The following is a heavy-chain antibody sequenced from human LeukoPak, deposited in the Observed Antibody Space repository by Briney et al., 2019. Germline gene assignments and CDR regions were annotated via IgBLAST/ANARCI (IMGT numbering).Heavy chain of an antibody. D-gene: IGHD3-10*01. CDR3: ARAYGLLWFGELVPYFDY. CDR1: GGSISSYY. V-gene: IGHV4-59*01. Sequence: PSETLSLTCTVSGGSISSYYWSWIRQPPGKGLEWIGYIYYSGSTNYNPSLKSRVNISVDTSKDQFSLKLSSVTAADTAVYYCARAYGLLWFGELVPYFDYWGQGTLVTVSS. J-gene: IGHJ4*02. CDR2: IYYSGST.